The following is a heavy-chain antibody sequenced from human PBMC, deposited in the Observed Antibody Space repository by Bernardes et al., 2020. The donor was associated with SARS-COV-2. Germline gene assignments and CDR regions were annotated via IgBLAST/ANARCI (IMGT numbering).Heavy chain of an antibody. CDR3: AREKYYYYYYYMDV. CDR1: GFTVSSNY. CDR2: IYSGGST. J-gene: IGHJ6*03. D-gene: IGHD2-2*01. Sequence: GGSLRLSCAASGFTVSSNYMSWVRQAPGKGLEWVSVIYSGGSTYYADSVKGRFTISRHNSKNTPYLQMNSLRAEDTAVYYCAREKYYYYYYYMDVWGKGTTVTVSS. V-gene: IGHV3-53*04.